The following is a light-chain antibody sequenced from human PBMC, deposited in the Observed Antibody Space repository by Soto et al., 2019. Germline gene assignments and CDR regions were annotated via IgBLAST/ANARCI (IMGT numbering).Light chain of an antibody. CDR3: QQSFKTPLA. CDR2: AAS. J-gene: IGKJ5*01. V-gene: IGKV1-39*01. CDR1: QSISSY. Sequence: DIQMTQSPSSLSASVGDRVTITCRASQSISSYVTWYQQTPGKAPRLLISAASTLQSGVPSRFSGGGSGTDFTLTISSLQPEDFATYYGQQSFKTPLAFGQGTRLEIK.